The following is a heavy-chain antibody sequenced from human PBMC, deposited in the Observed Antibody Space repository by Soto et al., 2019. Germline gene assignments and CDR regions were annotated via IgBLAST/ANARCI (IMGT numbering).Heavy chain of an antibody. CDR2: ISYDGGNK. V-gene: IGHV3-30*03. D-gene: IGHD2-2*01. CDR3: ARETQDCRSAKWFGFYSPWFVP. J-gene: IGHJ5*02. Sequence: QEQLVESGGGVVQPGGSLRLSCVASGFSLINYGMHWVRQAPGKGLEWVAVISYDGGNKQYADSVKGRHTISRDNSKNTLYLQLTSLKNEDTAMYYCARETQDCRSAKWFGFYSPWFVPWGQGTLVSVSS. CDR1: GFSLINYG.